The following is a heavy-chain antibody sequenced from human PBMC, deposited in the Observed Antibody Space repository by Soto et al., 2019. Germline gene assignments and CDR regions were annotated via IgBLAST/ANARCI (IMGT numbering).Heavy chain of an antibody. D-gene: IGHD2-21*02. V-gene: IGHV4-31*03. J-gene: IGHJ4*02. CDR1: CGSISSGVYY. Sequence: PSDTLSLTCTVSCGSISSGVYYWSWIRQHPGKGLEWIGYIYYSGSTYYNPSLKSRVTISVDTSKNQFSLKLSSVTAADTAVYYCARSGVVLVTAHDYWGQGTLVNVSS. CDR2: IYYSGST. CDR3: ARSGVVLVTAHDY.